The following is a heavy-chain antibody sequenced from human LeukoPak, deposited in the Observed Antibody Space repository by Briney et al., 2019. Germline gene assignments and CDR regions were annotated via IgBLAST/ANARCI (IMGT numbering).Heavy chain of an antibody. D-gene: IGHD6-13*01. V-gene: IGHV4-59*08. Sequence: PSETLSLTCTVSGGSISSYYWSWIRQPPGKGLEWIGYIYYSGTTNYNPSLKSRVTISVDTSKNQFSLKLSSVTAADTAVYYCARQALTYSSSCFDYWGRGTLVAVSS. CDR1: GGSISSYY. CDR2: IYYSGTT. J-gene: IGHJ4*02. CDR3: ARQALTYSSSCFDY.